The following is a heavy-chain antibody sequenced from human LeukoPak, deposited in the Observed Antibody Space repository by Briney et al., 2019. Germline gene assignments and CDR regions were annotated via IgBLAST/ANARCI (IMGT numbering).Heavy chain of an antibody. CDR2: LYSDGST. CDR3: AKSERLTMIGGWAPTFDS. V-gene: IGHV3-66*01. J-gene: IGHJ4*02. CDR1: GFTVSDKY. D-gene: IGHD3-22*01. Sequence: GGSLRLSCAASGFTVSDKYMSWVRQAPGKGLGWVSILYSDGSTYYADSVEGRFTISRDNSKNTLFFQMNSLRVEDTAVYYCAKSERLTMIGGWAPTFDSWGQGTLVTVSS.